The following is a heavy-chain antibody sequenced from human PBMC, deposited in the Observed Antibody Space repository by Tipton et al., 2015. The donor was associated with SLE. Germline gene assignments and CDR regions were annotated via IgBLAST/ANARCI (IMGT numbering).Heavy chain of an antibody. CDR2: IWYDGSNK. V-gene: IGHV3-33*01. J-gene: IGHJ4*02. CDR3: ARDGEWSYYFDY. D-gene: IGHD3-3*01. CDR1: GFTFSSYG. Sequence: SLRLSCAASGFTFSSYGMHWVRQAPGKGLEWVAVIWYDGSNKYYADSVKGRFTISRDNAKNSLYLQMNSLRAEDTAVYYCARDGEWSYYFDYWGQGTLVTVSS.